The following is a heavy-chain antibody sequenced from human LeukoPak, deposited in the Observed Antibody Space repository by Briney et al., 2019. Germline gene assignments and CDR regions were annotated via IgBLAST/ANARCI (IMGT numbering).Heavy chain of an antibody. D-gene: IGHD6-25*01. Sequence: ASVKVSCKASGGTFSSYAISWVRQAPGQGLEWMGRIIPILGIANYAQKFQGRVTFTGDTSIRTAYMEVSSLTSEDTAVYYCARAPTPFYYDSSAYYSDFWGQGTLVTVSS. CDR2: IIPILGIA. CDR3: ARAPTPFYYDSSAYYSDF. V-gene: IGHV1-69*04. J-gene: IGHJ4*02. CDR1: GGTFSSYA.